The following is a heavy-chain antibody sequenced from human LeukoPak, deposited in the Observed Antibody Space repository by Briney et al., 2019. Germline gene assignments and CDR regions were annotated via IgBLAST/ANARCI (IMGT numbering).Heavy chain of an antibody. CDR1: GGSISSYY. J-gene: IGHJ4*02. V-gene: IGHV4-59*12. D-gene: IGHD4-17*01. Sequence: SSETLPLTCTVSGGSISSYYWSWIRQPPGKGLEWIGYIYYSGSTNYNPSLKSRVTISVDTSKNQFSLKLSSVTAADTAVYYCARDYGDYFFDYWGQGTLATVSS. CDR2: IYYSGST. CDR3: ARDYGDYFFDY.